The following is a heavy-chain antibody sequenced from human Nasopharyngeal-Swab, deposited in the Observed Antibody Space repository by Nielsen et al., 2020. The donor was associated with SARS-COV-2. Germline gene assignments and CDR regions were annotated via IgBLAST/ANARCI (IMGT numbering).Heavy chain of an antibody. CDR2: IYYSGST. CDR1: GGSISSYY. CDR3: ARGFDY. J-gene: IGHJ4*02. V-gene: IGHV4-59*13. Sequence: SETLSPTCTLSGGSISSYYWGWDRQLPGKGLEWIGYIYYSGSTNYNPSLKSRVTISVDTSKNQFSLKLSSVTAADTAVYYCARGFDYWGQGTLVTVSS.